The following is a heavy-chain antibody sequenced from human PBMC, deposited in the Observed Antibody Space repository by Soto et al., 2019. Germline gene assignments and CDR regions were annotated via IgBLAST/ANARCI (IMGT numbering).Heavy chain of an antibody. CDR1: GGSINSGHYY. J-gene: IGHJ4*02. Sequence: PSETLSLTCTVSGGSINSGHYYWSWIRQPPGKGLEWIGNIYYSGSTYYNPSLKSRVTISIDTSKNQFSLKLSSVTAADTAVYYCARVPVVVATIYLDYWGQGTLVPSPQ. CDR2: IYYSGST. D-gene: IGHD2-15*01. CDR3: ARVPVVVATIYLDY. V-gene: IGHV4-30-4*01.